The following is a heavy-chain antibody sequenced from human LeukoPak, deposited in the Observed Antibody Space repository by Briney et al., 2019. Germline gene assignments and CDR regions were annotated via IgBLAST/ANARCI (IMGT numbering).Heavy chain of an antibody. CDR3: ARDGAPWGAVAGSGPVGAFDI. J-gene: IGHJ3*02. CDR1: GGTFSSYA. V-gene: IGHV1-69*13. Sequence: SVKVSCKASGGTFSSYAISWLRQAPGQGVEWLGGIIPIFGTANYAQKFRGRVTITADESTSTAYMELSSLRSEDTAVYYCARDGAPWGAVAGSGPVGAFDIWGQGTMVTVSS. CDR2: IIPIFGTA. D-gene: IGHD6-19*01.